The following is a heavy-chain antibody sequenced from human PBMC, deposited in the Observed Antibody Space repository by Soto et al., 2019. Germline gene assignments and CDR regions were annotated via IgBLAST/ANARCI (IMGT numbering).Heavy chain of an antibody. CDR1: GYTFTVYY. Sequence: QVQLVQSGAEVKKPGASVNVSCKASGYTFTVYYMHWVRQAPGQGLEWMGWINPKSGGTMYPQEFQGRVTMTRDTSISTAYMALTRLRSDDTAVYFCAGDLAKGGGSAGFDYWGQGTLVTVSS. CDR3: AGDLAKGGGSAGFDY. J-gene: IGHJ4*02. V-gene: IGHV1-2*02. D-gene: IGHD1-26*01. CDR2: INPKSGGT.